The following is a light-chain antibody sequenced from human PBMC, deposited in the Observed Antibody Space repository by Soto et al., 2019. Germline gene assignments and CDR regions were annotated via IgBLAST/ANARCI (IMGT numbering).Light chain of an antibody. V-gene: IGKV3-20*01. CDR3: QQYGSSSYT. CDR2: GAS. Sequence: EIVLTHSPGTLSLSPGERATLSCRASQSVSSNYLAWYQQKPGQAPRLLIYGASSRATGIPDRFSGSGSGTDSTLTISRLEPEDFAVYYCQQYGSSSYTFGQGTKLEIK. J-gene: IGKJ2*01. CDR1: QSVSSNY.